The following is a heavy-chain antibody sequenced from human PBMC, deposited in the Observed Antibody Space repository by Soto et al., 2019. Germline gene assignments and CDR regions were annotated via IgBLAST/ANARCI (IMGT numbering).Heavy chain of an antibody. J-gene: IGHJ4*02. CDR3: ATRKVYRAYYYGSGSYYPPRY. CDR1: GYTLTELS. CDR2: FDPEDGET. V-gene: IGHV1-24*01. D-gene: IGHD3-10*01. Sequence: QVQLVQSGAEVKKPGASVKVSCKVSGYTLTELSMHWVRQAPGKGLEWMGGFDPEDGETIYAQKSQGRVTMTEATSTDTAYMELSSLRSEDTAVYYCATRKVYRAYYYGSGSYYPPRYWGQGTLVTVSS.